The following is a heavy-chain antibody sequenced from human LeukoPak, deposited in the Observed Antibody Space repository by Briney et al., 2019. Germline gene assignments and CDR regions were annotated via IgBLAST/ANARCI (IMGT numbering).Heavy chain of an antibody. V-gene: IGHV3-53*01. D-gene: IGHD1-26*01. CDR3: AKVLSGSQDY. CDR1: GFTASSNY. Sequence: PGRSLRLSCAASGFTASSNYMSWVRQTPVKALDRASDISSGASTQYADSMQGRLTISRDNSKITVYLQMNSVRAEDTAVYCCAKVLSGSQDYWGQGTLVTVFS. CDR2: ISSGAST. J-gene: IGHJ4*02.